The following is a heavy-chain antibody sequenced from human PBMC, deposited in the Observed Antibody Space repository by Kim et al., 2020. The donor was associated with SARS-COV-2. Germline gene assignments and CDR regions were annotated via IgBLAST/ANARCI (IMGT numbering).Heavy chain of an antibody. J-gene: IGHJ3*02. CDR2: TYYRSKWYN. CDR3: ARADSSSWGDYDAFDI. V-gene: IGHV6-1*01. D-gene: IGHD6-13*01. Sequence: SQTLSLTCAISGDSVSINSAAWNWIRQSPSRGLEWLGRTYYRSKWYNDYAVSVKSRITINPDTSKNQFSLQLNSVTPEDTAVYYCARADSSSWGDYDAFDIWGQGTMVTVSS. CDR1: GDSVSINSAA.